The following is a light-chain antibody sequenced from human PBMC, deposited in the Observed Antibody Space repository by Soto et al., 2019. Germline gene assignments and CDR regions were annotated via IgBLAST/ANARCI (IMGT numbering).Light chain of an antibody. Sequence: QSVLSQPGSVCGSPGQSIAISCTGTSSDVGGYDYVSWYQLHPGKAPKLMVFEVSNRPSGVSYRFSGSKSGNTASLTISGLQAEDEVDYFCSSYSISNDHLFGTGTKVTVL. CDR2: EVS. CDR3: SSYSISNDHL. CDR1: SSDVGGYDY. V-gene: IGLV2-14*01. J-gene: IGLJ1*01.